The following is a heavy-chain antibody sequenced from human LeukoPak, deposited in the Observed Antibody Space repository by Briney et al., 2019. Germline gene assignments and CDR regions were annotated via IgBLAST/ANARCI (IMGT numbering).Heavy chain of an antibody. CDR1: GGSISSYY. J-gene: IGHJ6*02. V-gene: IGHV4-59*08. Sequence: PSETLSHTCTVSGGSISSYYWSWIRQPPGKGLEWIGYIYYSGSTNYNPSLKSRVTISVDTSKNQFSLKLSSVTAADTAVYYCARQTPPYDILTGYSYYYYYYGMDVWGQGTTVTVSS. CDR2: IYYSGST. CDR3: ARQTPPYDILTGYSYYYYYYGMDV. D-gene: IGHD3-9*01.